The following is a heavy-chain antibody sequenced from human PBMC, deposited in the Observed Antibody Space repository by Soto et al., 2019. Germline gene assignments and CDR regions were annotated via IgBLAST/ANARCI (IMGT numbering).Heavy chain of an antibody. J-gene: IGHJ6*02. CDR2: FDPEDGET. Sequence: KGLEWMGGFDPEDGETIYAQKFQGRVTMTEDTSTDTAYMELSSLRSEDTAVYYCATDLGTVVTQKDYYYYGMDVWGQGTTVTVSS. CDR3: ATDLGTVVTQKDYYYYGMDV. D-gene: IGHD3-22*01. V-gene: IGHV1-24*01.